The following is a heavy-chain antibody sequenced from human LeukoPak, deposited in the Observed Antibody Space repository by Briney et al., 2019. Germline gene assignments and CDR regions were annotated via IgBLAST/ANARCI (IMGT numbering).Heavy chain of an antibody. CDR2: ISGSGGST. Sequence: GGSLRLSCVASGFTFSSYAMSWVRQAPGKGLEWVSAISGSGGSTYYADSVKGRFTISRDNSMNTLYLQMNSLRVEDTALYYCAKDANWASDSWGQGTLVTVSS. J-gene: IGHJ4*02. CDR3: AKDANWASDS. V-gene: IGHV3-23*01. D-gene: IGHD1-1*01. CDR1: GFTFSSYA.